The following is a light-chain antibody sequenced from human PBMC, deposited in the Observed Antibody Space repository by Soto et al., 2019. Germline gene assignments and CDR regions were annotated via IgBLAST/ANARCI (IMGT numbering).Light chain of an antibody. Sequence: AIQMTHSPSSVSASVGDRVTITCXASQGISSWLAWYQQKPGKAPKLLIYAASTLQSGVPSRFSGSGSGTDFTLTISCLQSEDFATYYCQQYYSYPQTFGQGTKVDI. CDR3: QQYYSYPQT. CDR1: QGISSW. V-gene: IGKV1-8*01. CDR2: AAS. J-gene: IGKJ1*01.